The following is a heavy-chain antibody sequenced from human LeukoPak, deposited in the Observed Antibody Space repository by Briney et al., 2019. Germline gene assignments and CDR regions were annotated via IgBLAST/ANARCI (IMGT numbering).Heavy chain of an antibody. D-gene: IGHD3-22*01. J-gene: IGHJ5*02. CDR3: ARGPDSSGYWWFDP. CDR2: INPSGGST. CDR1: GYTFTSYY. V-gene: IGHV1-46*01. Sequence: ASVKVSCKASGYTFTSYYIHWVRQAPGQGREWMGIINPSGGSTIYAQKFQGRVTMTRDMSTSTVYMELSSLRSEDTAVYYCARGPDSSGYWWFDPWGQGTLVTVSS.